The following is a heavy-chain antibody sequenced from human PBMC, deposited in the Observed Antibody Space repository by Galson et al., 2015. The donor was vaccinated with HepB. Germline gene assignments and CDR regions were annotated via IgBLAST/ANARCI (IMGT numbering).Heavy chain of an antibody. D-gene: IGHD2-2*01. CDR3: AKVGPSCSSTRCSDYYFDY. V-gene: IGHV3-23*01. J-gene: IGHJ4*02. CDR1: GFTFSSYA. CDR2: VSGSAAGTEYGITT. Sequence: LRLSCAASGFTFSSYAMNWVRQAPGKGLEWVAAVSGSAAGTEYGITTDYADSVKGRFTISRDNSKNTLYLQMSSLRAEDTAVYYCAKVGPSCSSTRCSDYYFDYWGQGTLVTVSS.